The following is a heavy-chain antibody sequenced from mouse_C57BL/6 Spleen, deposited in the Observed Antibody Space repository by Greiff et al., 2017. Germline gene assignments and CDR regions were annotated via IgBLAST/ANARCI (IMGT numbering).Heavy chain of an antibody. Sequence: DVMLVESGGGLVQPGGSLKLSCAASGFTFSDYYMYWVRQTPEKRLEWVAYISNGGGSTYYPDTVKGRFTISRDNAKNTLYLQMSRLKSEDTAMYYCARIDGYYWYFDVWGTGTTVTVAS. CDR3: ARIDGYYWYFDV. CDR2: ISNGGGST. CDR1: GFTFSDYY. V-gene: IGHV5-12*01. D-gene: IGHD2-3*01. J-gene: IGHJ1*03.